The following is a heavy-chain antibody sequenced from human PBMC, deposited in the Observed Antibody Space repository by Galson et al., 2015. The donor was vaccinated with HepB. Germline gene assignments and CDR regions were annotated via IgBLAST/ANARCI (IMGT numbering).Heavy chain of an antibody. V-gene: IGHV3-11*01. CDR3: ARDAQWFDP. Sequence: SLRLSCAASGSIFSDYYMSWIRQTPAKGLEWIPSISSDGYTVKYEDSVKGRFTISRDNARNSLSLQMNSLRVEDTAIYYCARDAQWFDPWGQGTLVTVSS. CDR1: GSIFSDYY. CDR2: ISSDGYTV. J-gene: IGHJ5*02.